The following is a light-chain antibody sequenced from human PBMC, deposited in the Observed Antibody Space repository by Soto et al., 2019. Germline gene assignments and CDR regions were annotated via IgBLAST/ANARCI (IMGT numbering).Light chain of an antibody. Sequence: EIVLTQSPATLSLSPGERATLSCRACQSIRSPFLAWYQQKPGQAPRLFIHGASSRATGIPDRFSGSGSGTDFTLTISRLEPEDFAVYYCGSDEWTFGQGTKVE. J-gene: IGKJ1*01. CDR3: GSDEWT. CDR2: GAS. CDR1: QSIRSPF. V-gene: IGKV3-20*01.